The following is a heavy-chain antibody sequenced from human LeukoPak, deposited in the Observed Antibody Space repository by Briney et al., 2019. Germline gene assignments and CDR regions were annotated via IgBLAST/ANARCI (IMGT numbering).Heavy chain of an antibody. D-gene: IGHD2-15*01. V-gene: IGHV3-7*03. J-gene: IGHJ6*04. CDR3: ARDTGAAKDYYYYGMDV. Sequence: GGSLRLSCAASGFTFSSYWMSWVRQAPGKGLEWVAHIKQDGSEKYYVDSVKGRFTISRDKAKNSLYLQMNSLRAEDTAVYYCARDTGAAKDYYYYGMDVLGKGTTVTVSS. CDR1: GFTFSSYW. CDR2: IKQDGSEK.